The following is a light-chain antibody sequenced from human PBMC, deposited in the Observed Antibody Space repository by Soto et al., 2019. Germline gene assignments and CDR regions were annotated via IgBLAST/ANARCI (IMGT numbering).Light chain of an antibody. J-gene: IGKJ1*01. CDR2: KAS. Sequence: DIQMTQSPSTLSASVGDRVTITCRASQSISSWLAWYQQKPGKAPKLLIYKASSLESGVPSRFSGSGSGTEFTLTISILQPDDFATYYCQPYNSYSRTFGQGTKVEIK. CDR3: QPYNSYSRT. V-gene: IGKV1-5*03. CDR1: QSISSW.